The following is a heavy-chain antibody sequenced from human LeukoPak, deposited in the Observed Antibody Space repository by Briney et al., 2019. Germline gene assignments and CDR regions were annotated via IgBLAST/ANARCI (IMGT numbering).Heavy chain of an antibody. Sequence: SETLSLTCTVSGGSISGYYWSWIRQSPGEGLERIGYIYSSGSTNYNPSLKSRVTMSVDTSKSQFSLKLSPVTAADTAVYYCARCFADTALDYWGQGTPVTVSS. CDR3: ARCFADTALDY. D-gene: IGHD5-18*01. J-gene: IGHJ4*02. CDR1: GGSISGYY. V-gene: IGHV4-59*01. CDR2: IYSSGST.